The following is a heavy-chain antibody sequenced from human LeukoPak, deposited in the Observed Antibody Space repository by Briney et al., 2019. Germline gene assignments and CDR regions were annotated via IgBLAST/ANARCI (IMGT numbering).Heavy chain of an antibody. CDR1: GFTFSSYG. J-gene: IGHJ3*02. V-gene: IGHV3-53*01. CDR3: ARSSMGFGELFLQLVFDI. Sequence: GGSLRLSCAASGFTFSSYGMSWVRQAPGKGLECLSVIYSGGSTDYADSVKGRLTISRDNSKNTLYLQMNSLRAEDTAVYYCARSSMGFGELFLQLVFDIWGQGTMVTVSS. CDR2: IYSGGST. D-gene: IGHD3-10*01.